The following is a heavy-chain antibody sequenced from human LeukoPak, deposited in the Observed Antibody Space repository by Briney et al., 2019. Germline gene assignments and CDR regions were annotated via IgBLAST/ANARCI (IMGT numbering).Heavy chain of an antibody. Sequence: PSETLSLTCAVYGGSLSGHYWTWVRQTPGKGLEWIGEINYSGNTNYNRSLKSRVTISADTSKNQFSLRLSSVTAADTAVYYCARRGTAYCRGGNCYSDKYFDYWGQGTQVTVSS. CDR1: GGSLSGHY. V-gene: IGHV4-34*01. CDR2: INYSGNT. J-gene: IGHJ4*02. CDR3: ARRGTAYCRGGNCYSDKYFDY. D-gene: IGHD2-15*01.